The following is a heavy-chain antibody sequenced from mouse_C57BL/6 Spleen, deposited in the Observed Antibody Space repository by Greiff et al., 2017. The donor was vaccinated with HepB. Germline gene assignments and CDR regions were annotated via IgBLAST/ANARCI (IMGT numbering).Heavy chain of an antibody. CDR2: IYPSDSET. CDR3: ATITTVVDYYAMDY. J-gene: IGHJ4*01. CDR1: GYTFTSYW. D-gene: IGHD1-1*01. V-gene: IGHV1-61*01. Sequence: QVQLQQPGAELVRPGSSVKLSCKASGYTFTSYWMDWVKQRPGQGLEWIGNIYPSDSETHYNQKFKDKATLTVDKSSSPAYMQLSSLTSEDSAVYYCATITTVVDYYAMDYWGQGTSVTVSS.